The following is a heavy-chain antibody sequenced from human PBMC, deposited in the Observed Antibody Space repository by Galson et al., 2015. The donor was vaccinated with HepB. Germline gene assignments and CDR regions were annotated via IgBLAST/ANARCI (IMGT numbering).Heavy chain of an antibody. CDR1: GYTFVTYG. Sequence: SVKVSCMASGYTFVTYGISWVRQAPGQGLEWMGWISGDIGNTYYIGNLQGRVTMTRDTSTSTAYIELRSLRSDDTAVYYCARDGVATQDSWGQGTLVTVSS. V-gene: IGHV1-18*01. D-gene: IGHD4-23*01. J-gene: IGHJ4*02. CDR2: ISGDIGNT. CDR3: ARDGVATQDS.